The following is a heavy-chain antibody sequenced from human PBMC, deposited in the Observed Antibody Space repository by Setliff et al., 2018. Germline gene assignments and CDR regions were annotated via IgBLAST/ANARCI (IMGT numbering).Heavy chain of an antibody. Sequence: VSVKVSCKASGYTFINFGISWVRQAPGQGLEWVGWISPYTGNTYYAPRLQDRVTLTADTSTNTAYMELRSLISDDTAVYYCSRLVRFCTRTTCQRLSGDDFWGQGTLVTVSS. CDR1: GYTFINFG. CDR3: SRLVRFCTRTTCQRLSGDDF. D-gene: IGHD2-8*01. CDR2: ISPYTGNT. J-gene: IGHJ4*02. V-gene: IGHV1-18*01.